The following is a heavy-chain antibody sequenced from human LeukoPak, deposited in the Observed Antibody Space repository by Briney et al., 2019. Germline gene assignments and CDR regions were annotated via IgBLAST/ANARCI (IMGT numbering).Heavy chain of an antibody. CDR2: VYYIGIT. CDR1: GGSISSGDYY. Sequence: SETLSLTCTVSGGSISSGDYYWGWIRQPPGKGLEWIGNVYYIGITYYNPSLKSRVTISVDTSKNRFSLKLSSVTAADTAVYYCASSYCGGDCYFGWFDPWGQGTLVTVSS. CDR3: ASSYCGGDCYFGWFDP. J-gene: IGHJ5*02. V-gene: IGHV4-39*07. D-gene: IGHD2-21*02.